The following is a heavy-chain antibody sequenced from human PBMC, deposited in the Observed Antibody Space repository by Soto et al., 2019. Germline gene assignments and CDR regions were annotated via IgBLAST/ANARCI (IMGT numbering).Heavy chain of an antibody. CDR2: ISSSSTYI. D-gene: IGHD6-19*01. CDR1: GFTFSSYS. V-gene: IGHV3-21*01. CDR3: TRDAKAVAGRGDAFDI. J-gene: IGHJ3*02. Sequence: GGSLRLSCETSGFTFSSYSMAWVRQAPGKGLEWVSSISSSSTYIYYADYADSVKGRFTISRDNTKNSLHLQVNSLRAEDTAVYYCTRDAKAVAGRGDAFDIWGHGTMVTVSS.